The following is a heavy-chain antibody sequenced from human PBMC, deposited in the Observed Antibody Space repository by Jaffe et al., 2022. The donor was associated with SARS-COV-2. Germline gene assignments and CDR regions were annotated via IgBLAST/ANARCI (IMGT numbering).Heavy chain of an antibody. CDR3: ARETYGGNLD. CDR2: TYYKSKWYY. CDR1: GDSVSTNSAT. J-gene: IGHJ4*02. D-gene: IGHD4-4*01. Sequence: QVQLQQSGPGLVKPSQTLSLTCAISGDSVSTNSATWNWIRLSPSRGLEWLGRTYYKSKWYYGYAPSVKSRITIKPDTSKNQFSLQLNSVTPEDAALYYCARETYGGNLDWGQGTPVTVSS. V-gene: IGHV6-1*01.